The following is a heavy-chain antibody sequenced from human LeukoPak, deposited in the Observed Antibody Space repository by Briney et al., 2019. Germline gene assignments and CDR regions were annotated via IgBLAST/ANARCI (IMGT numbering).Heavy chain of an antibody. J-gene: IGHJ3*02. CDR2: IYYSGST. D-gene: IGHD3-3*01. Sequence: PSETLSLTCTVSGGSTSSYYRSWIPQPPRKGLEWIGYIYYSGSTNYNPSLKSRVTISVDTSKSQFSLKLSSVTAADTAVYYCARDWWSGYFRAFDIWGQGTMVTVSS. CDR3: ARDWWSGYFRAFDI. CDR1: GGSTSSYY. V-gene: IGHV4-59*01.